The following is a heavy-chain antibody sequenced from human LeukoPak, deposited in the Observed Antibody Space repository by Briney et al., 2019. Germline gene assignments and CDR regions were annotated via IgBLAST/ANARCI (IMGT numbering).Heavy chain of an antibody. CDR3: ARRDYDILTGYYRGFDP. D-gene: IGHD3-9*01. CDR1: GFTFSSYE. V-gene: IGHV3-48*03. CDR2: ISSSGGSI. Sequence: GGSLRLSCAASGFTFSSYEMNWVRQAPGKGLEWISYISSSGGSIYYVDSVKGRFTISRDNAQNSLYLQMNSLRAEDTAIYYCARRDYDILTGYYRGFDPWGPGTLVTVSS. J-gene: IGHJ5*02.